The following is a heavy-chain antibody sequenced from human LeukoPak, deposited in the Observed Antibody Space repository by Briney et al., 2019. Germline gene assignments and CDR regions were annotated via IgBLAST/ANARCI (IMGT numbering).Heavy chain of an antibody. CDR2: INPNSGGT. CDR1: GYTFTGYY. V-gene: IGHV1-2*06. J-gene: IGHJ2*01. CDR3: ARGFWSGYEPSYWYFDL. Sequence: GASVKVSCKASGYTFTGYYMHWVRQAPGQGLEWMGRINPNSGGTNYAQKFQGRVTMTRDTSISTAYMELSRLRSDDTAVYYCARGFWSGYEPSYWYFDLWGRGTLVTVSS. D-gene: IGHD3-3*01.